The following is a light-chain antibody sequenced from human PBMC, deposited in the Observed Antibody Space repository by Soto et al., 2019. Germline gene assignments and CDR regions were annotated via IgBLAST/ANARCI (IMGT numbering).Light chain of an antibody. Sequence: EIVLTQSPGTLYLSPGERATLSCRASQSVISSYLAWYQQKPGHAPSLLIYGASSRATGIPDRFNGSGSGTDLALTISRLELEYCAVYYCQQYASSSPYPFGQGTKLEIK. J-gene: IGKJ2*01. CDR2: GAS. V-gene: IGKV3-20*01. CDR1: QSVISSY. CDR3: QQYASSSPYP.